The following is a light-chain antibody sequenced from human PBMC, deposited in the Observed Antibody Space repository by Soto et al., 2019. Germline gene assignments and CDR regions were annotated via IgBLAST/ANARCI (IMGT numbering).Light chain of an antibody. CDR2: EVS. Sequence: QSALTQPASVSGSPGRSITISCTGTSSDVGGYNYVSWYQQHPGKAPKLMIYEVSKRPSGVSNRFSGSKSGNTASLTISGLQAEDEGDYYCSSYTSSSTVVFGGGTKLTVL. V-gene: IGLV2-14*01. CDR3: SSYTSSSTVV. J-gene: IGLJ2*01. CDR1: SSDVGGYNY.